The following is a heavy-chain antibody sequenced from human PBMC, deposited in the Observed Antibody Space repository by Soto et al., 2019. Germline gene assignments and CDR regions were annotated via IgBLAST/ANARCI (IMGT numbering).Heavy chain of an antibody. V-gene: IGHV1-58*01. CDR1: GFTFTSSA. J-gene: IGHJ6*02. CDR2: IVVGSGNT. CDR3: AADKLGYCSSTSCYGYYYSMDV. Sequence: SVKVSCKASGFTFTSSAVQWVRQARGQRLEWIGWIVVGSGNTNYAQKFQERVTITRDMSTSTAYMELSSLRSEDTAVYYCAADKLGYCSSTSCYGYYYSMDVWGQGTTVTVSS. D-gene: IGHD2-2*01.